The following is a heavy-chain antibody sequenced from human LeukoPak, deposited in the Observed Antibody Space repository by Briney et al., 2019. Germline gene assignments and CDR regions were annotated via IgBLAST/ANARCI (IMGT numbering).Heavy chain of an antibody. Sequence: ASVKVSCKASGYSFTSYDISWVRQTPGQGLDWIGHINPINGDTVYVQKFQGRVTFTRDTSTSTAYLEVSSLTSGGTAVYYCARGSWSTYYAPDHWGQGTLVTVSS. CDR3: ARGSWSTYYAPDH. CDR2: INPINGDT. J-gene: IGHJ4*02. V-gene: IGHV1-8*01. CDR1: GYSFTSYD. D-gene: IGHD2/OR15-2a*01.